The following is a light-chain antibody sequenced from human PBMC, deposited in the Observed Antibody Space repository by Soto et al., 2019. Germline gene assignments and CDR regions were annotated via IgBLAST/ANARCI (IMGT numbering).Light chain of an antibody. CDR2: GAS. V-gene: IGKV3-20*01. CDR3: HQYGSSPRS. Sequence: EIVLTQSPGTLSLSPGERATDSCRASQSVSSSYLAWYQQKPGQAPRLLIYGASSRATGIPDRFTGSGSGTDFTLTISRLEPEDFAVYYCHQYGSSPRSFGQGTKVEIK. J-gene: IGKJ1*01. CDR1: QSVSSSY.